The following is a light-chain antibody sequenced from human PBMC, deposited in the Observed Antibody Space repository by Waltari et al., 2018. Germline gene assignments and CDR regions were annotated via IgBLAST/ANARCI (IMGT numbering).Light chain of an antibody. V-gene: IGKV1-5*03. CDR1: HSVNNY. Sequence: DIQMTQSPAALSASVGDRVTITCRASHSVNNYLDWYQQRPGKAPRLLIYKASSLEVGVSPPSSGSGAVAEYAVVITRLTADDLAFEDRGKAASTLPGFG. J-gene: IGKJ2*03. CDR3: GKAASTLPG. CDR2: KAS.